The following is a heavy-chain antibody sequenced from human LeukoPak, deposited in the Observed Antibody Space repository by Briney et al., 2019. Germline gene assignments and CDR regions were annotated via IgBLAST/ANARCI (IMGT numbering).Heavy chain of an antibody. D-gene: IGHD3-22*01. J-gene: IGHJ4*02. CDR2: IRYDGSNK. CDR3: AKDRYYYDTSGCPDS. V-gene: IGHV3-30*02. Sequence: WGSLRLSCAASGFTFSSYGMGWVRQAPGKGLEGVAFIRYDGSNKYYADSVKGRFTTSRDNSKNTLYLQMTSLRAEDTAVYYCAKDRYYYDTSGCPDSWGQGTLVTVSS. CDR1: GFTFSSYG.